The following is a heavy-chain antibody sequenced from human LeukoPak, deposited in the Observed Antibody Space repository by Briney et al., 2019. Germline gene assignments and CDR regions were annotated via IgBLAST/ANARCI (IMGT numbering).Heavy chain of an antibody. J-gene: IGHJ6*03. Sequence: GGSLRLSCAASGFTFSNYAMSWVRQAPGKGLEWVSAISGSGGSTYYADSVKGRFTISRDNSKNTLYLQMNSLRAEDTAVYYCAKRSSSHYYYYMDVWGKGTTVTVSS. D-gene: IGHD2-15*01. CDR3: AKRSSSHYYYYMDV. CDR2: ISGSGGST. V-gene: IGHV3-23*01. CDR1: GFTFSNYA.